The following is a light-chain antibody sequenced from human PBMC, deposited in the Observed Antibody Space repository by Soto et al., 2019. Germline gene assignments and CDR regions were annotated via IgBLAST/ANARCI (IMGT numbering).Light chain of an antibody. V-gene: IGLV2-23*01. CDR3: CSYAGSSTSLYV. CDR1: SSDVGSYNL. CDR2: EGS. Sequence: QSVLTQPASVSGSPGQSITISCTGTSSDVGSYNLVSWYQQHPGKAPKLMIYEGSKRPSGVSNRFSGSKSGNTASLTISGLQAEDEADYSCCSYAGSSTSLYVFGAGTKLTVL. J-gene: IGLJ1*01.